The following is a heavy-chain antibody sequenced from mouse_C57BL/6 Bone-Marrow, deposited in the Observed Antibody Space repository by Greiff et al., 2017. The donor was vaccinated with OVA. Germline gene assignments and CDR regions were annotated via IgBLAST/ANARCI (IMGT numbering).Heavy chain of an antibody. CDR2: INPNNGGT. J-gene: IGHJ4*01. D-gene: IGHD2-3*01. CDR1: GYTFTDYN. Sequence: EVQLQHSGPELVKPGASVKMSCKASGYTFTDYNMHWVKQSHGKSLEWIGYINPNNGGTSYNQKFKGKATLTVNKSSSTAYMELRSLTSEDSAVYYCAREGWLLNYYYAMDYWGQGTSVTVSS. V-gene: IGHV1-22*01. CDR3: AREGWLLNYYYAMDY.